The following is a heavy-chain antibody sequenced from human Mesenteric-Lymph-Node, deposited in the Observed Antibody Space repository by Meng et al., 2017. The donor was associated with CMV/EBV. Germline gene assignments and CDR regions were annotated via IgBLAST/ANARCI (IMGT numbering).Heavy chain of an antibody. D-gene: IGHD2-2*01. Sequence: GGSLRLSCAASGFTFSSYSMNWVRQAPGKGLEWVSSISSSSSYIYYADSVKGRFTISRDNSKNTLYLQMSSLRAEDTAVYYCAKKKEYCADTTCYYAFDIWGQGALVTVSS. J-gene: IGHJ3*02. CDR3: AKKKEYCADTTCYYAFDI. V-gene: IGHV3-21*04. CDR1: GFTFSSYS. CDR2: ISSSSSYI.